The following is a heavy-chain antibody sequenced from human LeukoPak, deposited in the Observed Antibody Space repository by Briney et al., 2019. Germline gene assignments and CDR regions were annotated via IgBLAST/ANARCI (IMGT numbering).Heavy chain of an antibody. J-gene: IGHJ6*02. Sequence: SETLSLTCAVYGGSFSGYYWSWIRQPPGKGLGWIGEINHSGSTNYNPSLKSRVTISVDTSKNQFSLKLSSVTAADTAVYYCARVPYYYDSSGYPYYYYGMDVWGQGTTVTVSS. CDR1: GGSFSGYY. CDR2: INHSGST. V-gene: IGHV4-34*01. CDR3: ARVPYYYDSSGYPYYYYGMDV. D-gene: IGHD3-22*01.